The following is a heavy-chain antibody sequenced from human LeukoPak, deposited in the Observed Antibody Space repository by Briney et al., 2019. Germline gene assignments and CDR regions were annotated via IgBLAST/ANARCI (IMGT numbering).Heavy chain of an antibody. CDR1: GGSISSYY. Sequence: PSETLSLTCIVSGGSISSYYWSWIRQPPGKGLEWIGYIYYNGSTNYNPSLKSRVTISVDTSKNQFSLKLSSVTAADTAVYYCARTFYYGSGSYYSPFSHYFYYYYMDVWGKGTTVTISS. D-gene: IGHD3-10*01. V-gene: IGHV4-59*01. J-gene: IGHJ6*03. CDR3: ARTFYYGSGSYYSPFSHYFYYYYMDV. CDR2: IYYNGST.